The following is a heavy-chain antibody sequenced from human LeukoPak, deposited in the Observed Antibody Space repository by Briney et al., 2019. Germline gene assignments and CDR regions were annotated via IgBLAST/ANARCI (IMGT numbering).Heavy chain of an antibody. D-gene: IGHD5-18*01. Sequence: SVKVSCKASGGTFSSYAISWVRQAPGQGLEWTGGIIPIFGTANYAQKFQGRVTITADESTSTAYMELSSLRSEDTAVYYCARVGIQLWGFDYWGQGTLVTVSS. J-gene: IGHJ4*02. CDR1: GGTFSSYA. CDR3: ARVGIQLWGFDY. CDR2: IIPIFGTA. V-gene: IGHV1-69*13.